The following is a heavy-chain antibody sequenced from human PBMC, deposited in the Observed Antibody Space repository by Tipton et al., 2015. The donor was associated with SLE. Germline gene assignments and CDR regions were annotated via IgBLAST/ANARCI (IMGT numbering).Heavy chain of an antibody. J-gene: IGHJ5*02. CDR2: IYSSDSDGDSDI. D-gene: IGHD4-11*01. CDR3: ARVRRGNYFDP. V-gene: IGHV5-51*03. Sequence: QLVQSGAELKKPGESLKISCKGSGFSFTSYWIGWVRQMPGKGLEWMAIIYSSDSDGDSDIRYSPSFQGQVTVSVDKSISTAYLQWSSLKASDTAMYYCARVRRGNYFDPWGQGTLVIVSS. CDR1: GFSFTSYW.